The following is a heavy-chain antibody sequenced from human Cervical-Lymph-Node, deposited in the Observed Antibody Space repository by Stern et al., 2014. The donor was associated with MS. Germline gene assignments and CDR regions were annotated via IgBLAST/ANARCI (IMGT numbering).Heavy chain of an antibody. J-gene: IGHJ6*02. V-gene: IGHV2-70*01. Sequence: QITLKESGPALVKPTQTLTLTCTFSGFSLSTSGMCVSWIRQPPGKALEWLVIIDCDDEKYYSTSLKTSLTISKDTSKNQVVLTMTNMDPVDTATYYCARIRGQPRGYYGMDVWGQGTTVTVSS. CDR1: GFSLSTSGMC. CDR3: ARIRGQPRGYYGMDV. CDR2: IDCDDEK. D-gene: IGHD1-1*01.